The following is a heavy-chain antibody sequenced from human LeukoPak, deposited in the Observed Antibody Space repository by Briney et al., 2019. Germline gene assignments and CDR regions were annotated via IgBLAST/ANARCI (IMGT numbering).Heavy chain of an antibody. CDR2: TIPIFGTA. Sequence: ASVKVSCKASGGTFSSYAISWVRQAPGQGLEWMGGTIPIFGTANYAQKFQGRVTITADESTSTAYMELSSLRSEDTAVYYCARDNLMAQNYYYGMDVWGQGTTVTVSS. CDR3: ARDNLMAQNYYYGMDV. V-gene: IGHV1-69*13. CDR1: GGTFSSYA. J-gene: IGHJ6*02. D-gene: IGHD5-24*01.